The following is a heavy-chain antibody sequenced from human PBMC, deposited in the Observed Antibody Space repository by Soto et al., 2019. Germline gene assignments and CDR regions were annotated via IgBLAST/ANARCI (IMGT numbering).Heavy chain of an antibody. CDR3: ARDSHGGSHDAHFLDY. Sequence: QVPLVESGGGVVQPGRSLRLSCAASGFTFSTYAIHWVRQAPGKGLEWVAVISYDGSNKYYADSVEGRFTVSRDDSKDTLYLQMSSLKSEDTAVYFCARDSHGGSHDAHFLDYWGQGTLVTVSS. CDR2: ISYDGSNK. CDR1: GFTFSTYA. J-gene: IGHJ4*02. V-gene: IGHV3-30-3*01. D-gene: IGHD1-26*01.